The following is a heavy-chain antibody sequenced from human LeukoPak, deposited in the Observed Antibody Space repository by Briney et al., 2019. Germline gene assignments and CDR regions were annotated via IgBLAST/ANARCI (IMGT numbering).Heavy chain of an antibody. J-gene: IGHJ4*02. Sequence: SQTLSLTCTVSGDSISSGSYYWSWIRQPAGKGLEWIGRIYTSGSTYYNPSLKSRVTISVDTSKNQFSLKLSSVTAADTAVYYCARHPTGALRYFPYYFDYWGQGTLVTVSS. V-gene: IGHV4-61*02. CDR2: IYTSGST. CDR1: GDSISSGSYY. D-gene: IGHD3-9*01. CDR3: ARHPTGALRYFPYYFDY.